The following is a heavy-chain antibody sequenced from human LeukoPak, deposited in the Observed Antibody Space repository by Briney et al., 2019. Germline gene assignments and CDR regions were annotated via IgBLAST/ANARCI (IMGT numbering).Heavy chain of an antibody. CDR2: IYWDDDK. CDR3: AHLRPPSSGWYFSNWFDP. J-gene: IGHJ5*02. D-gene: IGHD6-19*01. Sequence: SGPTLVKPTQTLTLTCTFSGFSLSTSGVGVGWIRQPPGKALEWLALIYWDDDKRYSPSLKSRLTVTKDTSKNQVVLTMTNMDPVDTATYYCAHLRPPSSGWYFSNWFDPWGQGTLVTVSS. V-gene: IGHV2-5*02. CDR1: GFSLSTSGVG.